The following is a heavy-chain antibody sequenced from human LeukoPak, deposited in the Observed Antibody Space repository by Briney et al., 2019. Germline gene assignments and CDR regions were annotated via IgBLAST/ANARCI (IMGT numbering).Heavy chain of an antibody. D-gene: IGHD1/OR15-1a*01. V-gene: IGHV3-7*04. CDR3: ARVNWNNAIDS. J-gene: IGHJ4*02. CDR1: AFSFSNYW. CDR2: IKQDGSEK. Sequence: PGGSLRLSCAASAFSFSNYWMNWVRQAPGNGLEWVANIKQDGSEKYYVDSVRGRFTISRDNAKNSVCLQMNSLTAEDTAVYYCARVNWNNAIDSWGQGTLLTVSS.